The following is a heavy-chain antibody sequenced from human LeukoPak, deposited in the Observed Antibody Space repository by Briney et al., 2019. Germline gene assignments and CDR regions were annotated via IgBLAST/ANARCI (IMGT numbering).Heavy chain of an antibody. J-gene: IGHJ5*02. V-gene: IGHV1-69*06. CDR3: ASTYSSSFNWFDP. CDR2: IIPIFGTA. Sequence: SVKVSCKASGGTFISYAISWVRQAPGQGLEWMGGIIPIFGTANYAQKFQGRVTITADKSTSTAYMELSSLRSEDTAVYYCASTYSSSFNWFDPWGQGTLVTVSS. D-gene: IGHD6-6*01. CDR1: GGTFISYA.